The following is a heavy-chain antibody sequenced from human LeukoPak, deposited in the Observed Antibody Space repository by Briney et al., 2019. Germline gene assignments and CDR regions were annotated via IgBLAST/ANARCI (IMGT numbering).Heavy chain of an antibody. J-gene: IGHJ4*02. D-gene: IGHD2-15*01. CDR3: AREYCIGGNCQYYFDY. Sequence: GGSLRLSCAASGFTFSSYAMHWVRQAPGKGLEYVSAISSNGGSPYYANSVKGRFTISRDNSKKTLYLQMSSLRAEDMAVYYCAREYCIGGNCQYYFDYWGQGTLVTVSS. CDR2: ISSNGGSP. V-gene: IGHV3-64*01. CDR1: GFTFSSYA.